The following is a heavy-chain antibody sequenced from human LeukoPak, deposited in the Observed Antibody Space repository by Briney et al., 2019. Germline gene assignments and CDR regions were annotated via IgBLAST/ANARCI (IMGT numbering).Heavy chain of an antibody. CDR2: IGINSGNT. V-gene: IGHV3-48*01. Sequence: GGSLRLSCAASGFTFSDYSMNWVRHAPGKGLEWISYIGINSGNTNYADSVKGRFTISGDKAKNSLYLQMNSLRVEDTAVYYCARDYKYAFDNWGQGTLVTVSS. D-gene: IGHD5-24*01. CDR3: ARDYKYAFDN. J-gene: IGHJ4*02. CDR1: GFTFSDYS.